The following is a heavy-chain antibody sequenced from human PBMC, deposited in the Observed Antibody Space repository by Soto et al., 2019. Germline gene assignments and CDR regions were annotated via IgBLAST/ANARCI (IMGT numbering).Heavy chain of an antibody. J-gene: IGHJ6*03. V-gene: IGHV3-15*01. CDR1: GFTFSNAW. Sequence: GGSLRLSCAASGFTFSNAWMSWVRQAPGKGLEWVGRIKSKNDGGTTDYAAPVKGRFTISRDDSKNTLYLQMNSLKTDVTAVYYCSTTYYDFWSGYYSLYYYYMDVWGKGTTVTVSS. CDR2: IKSKNDGGTT. CDR3: STTYYDFWSGYYSLYYYYMDV. D-gene: IGHD3-3*01.